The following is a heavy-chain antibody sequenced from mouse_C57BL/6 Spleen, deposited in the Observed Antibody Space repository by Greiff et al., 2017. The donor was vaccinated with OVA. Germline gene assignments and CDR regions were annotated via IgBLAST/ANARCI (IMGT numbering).Heavy chain of an antibody. J-gene: IGHJ2*01. CDR1: GYTFTSYW. CDR2: IYPGSGST. CDR3: ARGRDYGNHFDY. Sequence: QVQLQQPGAELVKPGASVKMSCKASGYTFTSYWITWVKQRPGQGLEWIGDIYPGSGSTNYNEKFKSKATLTVDTSSSTAYMQLSSLTSEDSAVYYGARGRDYGNHFDYWGQGTTLTVSS. V-gene: IGHV1-55*01. D-gene: IGHD2-1*01.